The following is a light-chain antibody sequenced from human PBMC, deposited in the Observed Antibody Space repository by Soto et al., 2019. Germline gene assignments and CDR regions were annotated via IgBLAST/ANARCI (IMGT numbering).Light chain of an antibody. CDR1: SSNIAANA. V-gene: IGLV1-44*01. CDR2: SND. J-gene: IGLJ3*02. Sequence: QSVLTQSPSASGTPGQRVTISCSGSSSNIAANAVNWYQQLPGTAPKLLIYSNDQRPSGVPDRFSGSKSGTSASLAISGLQSEDESVYYCATWDDSLNGWVFGGGIKLTVL. CDR3: ATWDDSLNGWV.